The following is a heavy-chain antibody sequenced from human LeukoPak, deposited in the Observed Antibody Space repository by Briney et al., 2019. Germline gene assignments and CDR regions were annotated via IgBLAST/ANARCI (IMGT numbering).Heavy chain of an antibody. CDR3: TGVRSGSGRYADY. CDR2: SRNKANGYST. CDR1: GLTYSEYY. V-gene: IGHV3-72*01. D-gene: IGHD6-19*01. J-gene: IGHJ4*02. Sequence: GGSLRLSCAASGLTYSEYYMDWVRQAPGKGLEWVGRSRNKANGYSTEYAASVKGRFTISRDDSENSVYLQMNSLKSEDTAVYYCTGVRSGSGRYADYWSQGTLVTVSS.